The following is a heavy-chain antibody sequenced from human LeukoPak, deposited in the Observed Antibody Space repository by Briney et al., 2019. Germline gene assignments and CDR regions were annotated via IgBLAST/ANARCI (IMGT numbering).Heavy chain of an antibody. J-gene: IGHJ6*03. D-gene: IGHD6-13*01. V-gene: IGHV4-61*02. CDR2: ISSSGST. Sequence: SQTLSLTCTVSGDSISSGDYYWSWIRQPAGKGLEWIGRISSSGSTNYNPSLKSRVTIPVDTSKNQFSLKLSSVTAADTAVYFCARAEYSSSFFRYYYYYMDVWGKGTTVTVSS. CDR1: GDSISSGDYY. CDR3: ARAEYSSSFFRYYYYYMDV.